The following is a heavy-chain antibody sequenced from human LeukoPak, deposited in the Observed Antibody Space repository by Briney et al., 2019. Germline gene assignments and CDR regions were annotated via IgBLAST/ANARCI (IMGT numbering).Heavy chain of an antibody. CDR3: ATTPNSYAQYNWFDP. J-gene: IGHJ5*02. CDR2: ISGSGGST. D-gene: IGHD5-18*01. V-gene: IGHV3-23*01. Sequence: GGSLRLSCAASGFTFSSYAMRWVRQAPGKGLEWVSAISGSGGSTYYADSVKGRFTISRDNSKNTLYLQMNSLRAEDTAVYYCATTPNSYAQYNWFDPWGQGTLVTVSS. CDR1: GFTFSSYA.